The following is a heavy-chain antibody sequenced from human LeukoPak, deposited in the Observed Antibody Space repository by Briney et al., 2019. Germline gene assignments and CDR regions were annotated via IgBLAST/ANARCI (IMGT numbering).Heavy chain of an antibody. V-gene: IGHV4-59*12. CDR1: GGSISSYY. J-gene: IGHJ2*01. CDR3: AANYYGSGSYYSELPWYFDL. CDR2: IYHSGST. Sequence: SETLSLTCTVSGGSISSYYWSWIRQPPGKGLEWIGEIYHSGSTNYNPSLKSRVTISVDKSKNQFSLKLSSVTAADTAVYYCAANYYGSGSYYSELPWYFDLWGRGTLVTVSS. D-gene: IGHD3-10*01.